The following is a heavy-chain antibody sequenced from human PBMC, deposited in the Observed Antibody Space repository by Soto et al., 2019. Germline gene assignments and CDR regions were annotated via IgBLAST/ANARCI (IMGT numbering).Heavy chain of an antibody. Sequence: PGGSLRLSCAASGFTFSSYAMHWVRQAPGKGLEWVAVISYDRSNKYYADSVKGRFTISRDNSKNTLYLQMNSLRAEDTAVYYCARVDTAMVYYYYGMDVWGQGTTVTVSS. J-gene: IGHJ6*02. CDR3: ARVDTAMVYYYYGMDV. V-gene: IGHV3-30-3*01. CDR2: ISYDRSNK. CDR1: GFTFSSYA. D-gene: IGHD5-18*01.